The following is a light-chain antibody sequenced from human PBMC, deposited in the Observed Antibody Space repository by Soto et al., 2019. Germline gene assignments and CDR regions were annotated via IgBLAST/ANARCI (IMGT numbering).Light chain of an antibody. Sequence: DIQVTQSPSSLSASVGDRVTITCRASQGINNYLIWYQQKPGKAPELLIYDAFSLQTGVSSRFSGGASGTDFTLTISSLQPEDVATYYCQQYDILPPTFGQGTRVEI. V-gene: IGKV1-33*01. J-gene: IGKJ2*01. CDR2: DAF. CDR3: QQYDILPPT. CDR1: QGINNY.